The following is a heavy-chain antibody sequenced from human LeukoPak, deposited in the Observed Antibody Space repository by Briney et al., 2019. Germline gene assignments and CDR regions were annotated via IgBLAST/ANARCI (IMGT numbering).Heavy chain of an antibody. J-gene: IGHJ4*02. CDR2: IYYSGST. CDR3: ARHQQGVGAIIDY. Sequence: SETLSLTCTVSGGSISSYYWSWIRQPPGKGLEWIGYIYYSGSTYYNPSLKSRVTISVDTSKNQFSLKLSSVTAADTAVYYCARHQQGVGAIIDYWGQGTLVTVSS. D-gene: IGHD1-26*01. CDR1: GGSISSYY. V-gene: IGHV4-59*08.